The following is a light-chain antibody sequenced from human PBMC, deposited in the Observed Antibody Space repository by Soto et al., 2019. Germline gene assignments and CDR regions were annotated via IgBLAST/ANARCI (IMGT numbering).Light chain of an antibody. CDR2: DAS. V-gene: IGKV3-20*01. J-gene: IGKJ5*01. CDR3: QQYGGSSIT. Sequence: PGDRAALSCRASQTVRRSSLAWYQKKPGQPPRLLIYDASTRATGIPDRFSGSGSETDFTLTISRLETEDFAVYYCQQYGGSSITFGQGTRVEIK. CDR1: QTVRRSS.